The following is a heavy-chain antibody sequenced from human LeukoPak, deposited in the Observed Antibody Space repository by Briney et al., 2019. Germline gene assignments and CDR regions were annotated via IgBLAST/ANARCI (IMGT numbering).Heavy chain of an antibody. Sequence: GGSLRLSCAASGFTFSNYAMSWVRQAPGKGLEWVSGVSGSGGATYYADSVKGRFTISRDNSKNTLHLQMNSPRAEDTALYFCARDDRSGVVVAALDYWGQGTLVTVSS. CDR1: GFTFSNYA. CDR3: ARDDRSGVVVAALDY. D-gene: IGHD3-22*01. CDR2: VSGSGGAT. V-gene: IGHV3-23*01. J-gene: IGHJ4*02.